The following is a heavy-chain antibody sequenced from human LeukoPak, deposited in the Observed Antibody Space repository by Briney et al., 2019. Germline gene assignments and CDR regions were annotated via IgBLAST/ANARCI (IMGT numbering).Heavy chain of an antibody. CDR2: INPNSGDT. CDR1: GYTFTGYH. Sequence: ASVKVSCKASGYTFTGYHMHWVRQAPGQGPEWMGRINPNSGDTNYAQKFQGRVTMTRDTSISTAYMELSRLRSDDTAVYYCARDYCSSTRCLFDYWGQGTLVTVSS. CDR3: ARDYCSSTRCLFDY. D-gene: IGHD2-2*01. V-gene: IGHV1-2*06. J-gene: IGHJ4*02.